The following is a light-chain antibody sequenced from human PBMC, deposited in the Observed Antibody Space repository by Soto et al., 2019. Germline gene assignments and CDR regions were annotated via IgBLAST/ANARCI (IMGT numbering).Light chain of an antibody. J-gene: IGKJ5*01. CDR1: QGIRSY. CDR2: IAS. CDR3: QQLDSMPIT. Sequence: IQLTQSPSSLSASVGERVAITCRASQGIRSYLAWYQQKPGEAPKLLISIASILQSGVPSRFSGSGSGTDFVLTISSLQPEDSATYYCQQLDSMPITFGQGTRLEIK. V-gene: IGKV1-9*01.